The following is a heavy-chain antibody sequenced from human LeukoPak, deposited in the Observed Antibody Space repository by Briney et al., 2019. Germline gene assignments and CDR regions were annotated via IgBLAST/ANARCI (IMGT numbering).Heavy chain of an antibody. V-gene: IGHV4-34*01. D-gene: IGHD4-17*01. CDR3: ANPARDFADSGAITW. J-gene: IGHJ4*02. CDR1: GGSFSGYY. Sequence: SETLSLTCAVYGGSFSGYYWSWIRQPPGKGLEWIGEINHSGITNYNPSLKSRVTISADTSKNQFSLKLTSVTAADTAVYYCANPARDFADSGAITWWGQGTLVTVSS. CDR2: INHSGIT.